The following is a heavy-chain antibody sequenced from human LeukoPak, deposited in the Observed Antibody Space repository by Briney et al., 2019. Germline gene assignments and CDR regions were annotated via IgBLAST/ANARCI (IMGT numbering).Heavy chain of an antibody. CDR1: GFTFSSYW. CDR3: AKELILEWLLGRRYYYYMDV. J-gene: IGHJ6*03. D-gene: IGHD3-3*01. V-gene: IGHV3-7*01. CDR2: IKQDGSEK. Sequence: GGSLRLSCAASGFTFSSYWMSWVRQAPGKGLEWVANIKQDGSEKYYVDSVKGRFTISRDNAKNSLYLQMNSLRAEDTAVYYCAKELILEWLLGRRYYYYMDVWGKGTTVTVSS.